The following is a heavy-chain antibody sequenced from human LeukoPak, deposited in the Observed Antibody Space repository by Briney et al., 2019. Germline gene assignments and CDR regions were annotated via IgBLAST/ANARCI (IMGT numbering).Heavy chain of an antibody. J-gene: IGHJ5*02. CDR2: ISSSGSTI. D-gene: IGHD6-13*01. CDR3: ARDRDAYSSRNWFDP. Sequence: GGSLRLSCAASRFTFSDYYMSWIRQAPGKGLEWVSYISSSGSTIYYADSVKGRFTISRDNAKNSLYLQMNSLRAEDTAVYYCARDRDAYSSRNWFDPWGQGTLVTVSS. V-gene: IGHV3-11*01. CDR1: RFTFSDYY.